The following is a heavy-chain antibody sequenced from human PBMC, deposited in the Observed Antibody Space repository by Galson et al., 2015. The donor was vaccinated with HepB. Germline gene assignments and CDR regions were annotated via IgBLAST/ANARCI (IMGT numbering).Heavy chain of an antibody. CDR2: IKQDGSEK. J-gene: IGHJ5*02. CDR1: GFTFSGYW. Sequence: SLRLSCAASGFTFSGYWMSWVRLAPGKGLECVANIKQDGSEKYYVDSVKGRFTISRDNAKNSLYLQMNSLRVEDTAVYYCARGRGWLDPWGQGTLVTVFS. D-gene: IGHD3-10*01. CDR3: ARGRGWLDP. V-gene: IGHV3-7*01.